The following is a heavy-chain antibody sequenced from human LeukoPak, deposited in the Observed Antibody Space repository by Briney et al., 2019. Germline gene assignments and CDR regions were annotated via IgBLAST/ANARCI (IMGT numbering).Heavy chain of an antibody. Sequence: GGSLRLSCAASGFTFSSYSMNWVRQAPGKGLEWVSSISSSSSYIYYADSVKGRFTISRDNAQSSLYLQMNSLRAGDTAVYYCARQAVARPFDLWGQGTMVAVSS. CDR3: ARQAVARPFDL. J-gene: IGHJ3*01. CDR2: ISSSSSYI. V-gene: IGHV3-21*06. CDR1: GFTFSSYS.